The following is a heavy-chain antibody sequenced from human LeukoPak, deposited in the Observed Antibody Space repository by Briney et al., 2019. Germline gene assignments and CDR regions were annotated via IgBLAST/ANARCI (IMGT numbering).Heavy chain of an antibody. D-gene: IGHD2-15*01. CDR1: GYTFTSYG. CDR2: ISAYNGNT. J-gene: IGHJ6*03. CDR3: ARRGSSYYYYMDV. V-gene: IGHV1-18*01. Sequence: GASVKVSCKASGYTFTSYGISWVRQAPGQGLEWMGWISAYNGNTNYAQKLQGRVTMTTDTSTSTAYMELSSLRSEGTAVYYCARRGSSYYYYMDVWGKGTTVTVSS.